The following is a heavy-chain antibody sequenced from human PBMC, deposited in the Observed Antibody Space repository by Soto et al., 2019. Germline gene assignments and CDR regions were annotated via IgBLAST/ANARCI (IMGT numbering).Heavy chain of an antibody. CDR1: GFTFSSYW. Sequence: EVQLVESGGGLVQPGGSLRLSCAASGFTFSSYWMHWVRLAPGKGLVWVSRINRDGSSTSYADSVNGRFTISRDNAKNTLYLQMNSLRAEDTAVYSCARGLRWGLFDYWGQGTLVTVSS. CDR2: INRDGSST. J-gene: IGHJ4*02. V-gene: IGHV3-74*01. CDR3: ARGLRWGLFDY. D-gene: IGHD4-17*01.